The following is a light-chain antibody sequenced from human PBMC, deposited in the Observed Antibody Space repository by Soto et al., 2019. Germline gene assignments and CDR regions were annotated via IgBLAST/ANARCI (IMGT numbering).Light chain of an antibody. CDR2: SAS. J-gene: IGKJ3*01. CDR1: QSSSNY. V-gene: IGKV1-27*01. CDR3: QSYKSAPFT. Sequence: DIQMTQSPSSLSSSVGDRVTITCRASQSSSNYLSWYQQKPGNDPNLLLYSASTLQSGVPSRFSGCGSGTAFTLTIRDLQPEDVANYYCQSYKSAPFTFGPGTKVDIK.